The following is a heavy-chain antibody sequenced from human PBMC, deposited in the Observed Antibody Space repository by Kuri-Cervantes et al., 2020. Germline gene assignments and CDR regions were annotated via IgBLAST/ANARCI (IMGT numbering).Heavy chain of an antibody. CDR2: INSDGSST. Sequence: GGSLRLSCAASGFTFSSYWMHWVRQAPGKGLVWVSRINSDGSSTSYADSVKGRFTISRDNTKNTLYLQMNSLRAEDTALSYCARDAGDGSYVAIDYWGQGTLVTVSS. J-gene: IGHJ4*02. CDR1: GFTFSSYW. D-gene: IGHD1-26*01. V-gene: IGHV3-74*01. CDR3: ARDAGDGSYVAIDY.